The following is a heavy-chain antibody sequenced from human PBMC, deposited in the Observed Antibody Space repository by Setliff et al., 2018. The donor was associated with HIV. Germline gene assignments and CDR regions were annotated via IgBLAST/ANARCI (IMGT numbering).Heavy chain of an antibody. D-gene: IGHD3-22*01. Sequence: PGESLKISCKGFGYSFTSYLIAWVRQTPGKGLEWMGNIHPRDSDTRYSPSFQGQVNISADKSISTAYLQWSSLKASDTAMYYCARFVHSSGWYSSSYYYYMDVWGKGTTVTVSS. CDR1: GYSFTSYL. J-gene: IGHJ6*03. V-gene: IGHV5-51*01. CDR3: ARFVHSSGWYSSSYYYYMDV. CDR2: IHPRDSDT.